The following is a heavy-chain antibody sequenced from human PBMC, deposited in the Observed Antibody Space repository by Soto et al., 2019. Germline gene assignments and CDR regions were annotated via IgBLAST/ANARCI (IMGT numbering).Heavy chain of an antibody. CDR2: IYPGDSDT. D-gene: IGHD5-12*01. CDR1: GYSFTSYW. V-gene: IGHV5-51*01. J-gene: IGHJ6*02. Sequence: GESLKISCKGSGYSFTSYWIGWVRQMPGKGLEWMGIIYPGDSDTRYSPSFQGQVTISADKSISTAYLQWSSLKASDTAMYYSASHGSSGYEKRGYDYADMGVWGQGTTVTVFS. CDR3: ASHGSSGYEKRGYDYADMGV.